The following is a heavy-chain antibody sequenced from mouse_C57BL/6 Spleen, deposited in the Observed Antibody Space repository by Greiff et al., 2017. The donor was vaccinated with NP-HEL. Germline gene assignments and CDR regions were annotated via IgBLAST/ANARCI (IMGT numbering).Heavy chain of an antibody. CDR2: IDPEDGDT. Sequence: VQLQQSGAELVKPGASVKLSCTASGFNFKDYYMHWVKQRTEQGLEWIGRIDPEDGDTKYAPKFQGKATITADTSSNTAYLQLSSLTSEDTAVYYGAPIYYDYDGYAMDYWGKGTSVTVSS. J-gene: IGHJ4*01. D-gene: IGHD2-4*01. CDR1: GFNFKDYY. V-gene: IGHV14-2*01. CDR3: APIYYDYDGYAMDY.